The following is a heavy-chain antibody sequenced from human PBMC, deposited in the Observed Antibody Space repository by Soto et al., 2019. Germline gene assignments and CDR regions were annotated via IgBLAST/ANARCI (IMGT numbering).Heavy chain of an antibody. CDR2: INAGNGNT. J-gene: IGHJ4*02. CDR3: ARTSGYYVYEY. Sequence: QVQLVQSGAEVKKPGASVKVSCKASGYTFTSYAMHWVRQAPGQRLEWMGWINAGNGNTKYSQKFQGRVTITRDTSASTAYMQLSSLSAEDTAVYYCARTSGYYVYEYWGQGTRVTVSS. D-gene: IGHD3-22*01. CDR1: GYTFTSYA. V-gene: IGHV1-3*01.